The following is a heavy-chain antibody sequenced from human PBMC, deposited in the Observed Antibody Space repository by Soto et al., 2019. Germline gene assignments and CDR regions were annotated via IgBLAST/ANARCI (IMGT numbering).Heavy chain of an antibody. CDR2: IFSSGST. J-gene: IGHJ4*02. Sequence: SETLSLTCTVSGGSINTFYWSWVRRPAGKGLEWIGRIFSSGSTSFNPSLESRVAMSVDTSKNHFSLNLSSVTAADMAVYYCAREGSYSAYNFAHGIQLWSFDFWGQGALVTASS. CDR3: AREGSYSAYNFAHGIQLWSFDF. D-gene: IGHD5-12*01. V-gene: IGHV4-4*07. CDR1: GGSINTFY.